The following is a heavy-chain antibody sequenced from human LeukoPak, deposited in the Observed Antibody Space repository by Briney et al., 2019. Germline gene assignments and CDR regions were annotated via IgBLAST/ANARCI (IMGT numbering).Heavy chain of an antibody. CDR3: ARSGYSSGWYSGPGSYYYMDV. V-gene: IGHV1-69*13. D-gene: IGHD6-19*01. Sequence: ASVKVSCKASGGTFSSYAISWVRQAPGQGLEWMGGIIPIFGTANYAQKFQGRVTITADESTSTAYMELSSLRSEDTAVYYCARSGYSSGWYSGPGSYYYMDVWGKGTTVTISS. CDR2: IIPIFGTA. J-gene: IGHJ6*03. CDR1: GGTFSSYA.